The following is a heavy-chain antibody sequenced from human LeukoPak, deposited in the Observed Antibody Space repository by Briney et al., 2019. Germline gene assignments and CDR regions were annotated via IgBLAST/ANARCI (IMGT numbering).Heavy chain of an antibody. CDR1: GFTFSSYA. J-gene: IGHJ6*02. CDR2: ISGSGGST. CDR3: AKDALGVVVPAAIDYYYYYGMDV. V-gene: IGHV3-23*01. Sequence: GSLRLSCAASGFTFSSYAMSWVRQAPGKGLEWVSAISGSGGSTYYADSVKGRFTISRDNSKNTLYLQMNSLRAEDTAVYYCAKDALGVVVPAAIDYYYYYGMDVWGQGTTVTVSS. D-gene: IGHD2-2*01.